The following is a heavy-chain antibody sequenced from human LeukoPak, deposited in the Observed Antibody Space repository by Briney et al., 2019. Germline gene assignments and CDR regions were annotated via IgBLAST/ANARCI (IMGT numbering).Heavy chain of an antibody. V-gene: IGHV3-30-3*01. J-gene: IGHJ4*02. CDR3: VRDDYREPQLFDY. Sequence: PGGSLRLSCAASGFTFSSYAMHWVRQAPGKGLEWVAVISYDGSNKYYADSVKGRFTISRDNAKNTLYLQMNSLRAEDTGVYYCVRDDYREPQLFDYWGQGTLVTVSS. CDR1: GFTFSSYA. CDR2: ISYDGSNK. D-gene: IGHD3-16*01.